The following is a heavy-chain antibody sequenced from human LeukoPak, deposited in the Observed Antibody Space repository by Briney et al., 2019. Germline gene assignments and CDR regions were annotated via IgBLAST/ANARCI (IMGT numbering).Heavy chain of an antibody. CDR3: ARGRVQLLKKNYFDY. V-gene: IGHV4-59*11. CDR1: GGSISSHY. Sequence: KPSETLSLTCTVSGGSISSHYWSWIRQPPGKGLEWIGYIYYSGSTNYNPSLKSRVTISVDTSKNQFSLKLSSVTAADTAVYYCARGRVQLLKKNYFDYWGQGTLVTVSS. D-gene: IGHD2-2*01. CDR2: IYYSGST. J-gene: IGHJ4*02.